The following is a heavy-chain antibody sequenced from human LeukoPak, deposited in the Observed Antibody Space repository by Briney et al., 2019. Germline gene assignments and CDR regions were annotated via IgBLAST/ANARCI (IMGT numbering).Heavy chain of an antibody. CDR1: RYTFTSYA. V-gene: IGHV7-4-1*02. CDR3: ARGQLWFGGLGVDY. CDR2: SNTNTGNP. Sequence: GASVKVSCKGSRYTFTSYAMNWVRQAPGQGLEWMGWSNTNTGNPTYAQGFTGRFVFSLDTSVSTAYLQISSLKAEDTAVYYCARGQLWFGGLGVDYWGQGTLVTVSS. D-gene: IGHD3-10*01. J-gene: IGHJ4*02.